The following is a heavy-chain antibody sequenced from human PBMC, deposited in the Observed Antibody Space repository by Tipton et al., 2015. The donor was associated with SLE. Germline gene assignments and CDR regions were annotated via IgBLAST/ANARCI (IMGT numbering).Heavy chain of an antibody. V-gene: IGHV3-20*04. CDR3: ARDMYDY. J-gene: IGHJ4*02. D-gene: IGHD2-8*01. CDR2: INWSGDST. Sequence: SLRLSCAASGLTFDDSDMSWVRQVPGRGLEWVSSINWSGDSTYYVDSVKGRFTISRDNAKSSLYLQMNSLRPEDTAVYYCARDMYDYWGQGTLVTVSS. CDR1: GLTFDDSD.